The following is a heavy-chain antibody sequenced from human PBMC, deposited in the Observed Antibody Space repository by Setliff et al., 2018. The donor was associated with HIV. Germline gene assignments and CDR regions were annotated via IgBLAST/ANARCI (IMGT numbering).Heavy chain of an antibody. D-gene: IGHD3-10*01. J-gene: IGHJ4*02. V-gene: IGHV4-39*07. CDR1: GGSISSRSYY. CDR2: IPYSGST. Sequence: SETLSLTCTVSGGSISSRSYYWGWIRQPPGKGLEWIVSIPYSGSTYYNPSLKSRVSLSVDASKKHFSLRLSAVTAADTAVYYCAASVADYGKGGGMGYWGQGTLVTVS. CDR3: AASVADYGKGGGMGY.